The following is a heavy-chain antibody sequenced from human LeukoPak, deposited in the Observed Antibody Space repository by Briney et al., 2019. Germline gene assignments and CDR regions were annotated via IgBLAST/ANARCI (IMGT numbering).Heavy chain of an antibody. CDR3: ARGGSYGAYLDY. CDR1: GGSISSGGYY. D-gene: IGHD1-26*01. Sequence: TLSLTCTVSGGSISSGGYYWSWIRQHPGKGLEWIGYIYYSGSTYYNPSLKSRVTISVDTSKNQFSLKLSSVTAADTAVYYCARGGSYGAYLDYWGQGALVIVSS. J-gene: IGHJ4*02. V-gene: IGHV4-31*03. CDR2: IYYSGST.